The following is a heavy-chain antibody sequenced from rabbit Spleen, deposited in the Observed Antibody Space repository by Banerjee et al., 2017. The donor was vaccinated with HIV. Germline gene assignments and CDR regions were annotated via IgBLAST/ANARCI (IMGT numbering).Heavy chain of an antibody. Sequence: QSLEESGGDLVKPGASLTLTCTASGFSFSSSDYMCWVRQAPGKGLECIACIYADRSGSTYYASWAKGRFTISKTSSTTVTLQMTSLTAADTATYFCARDSGSSFSSYGMDLWGPGTLVTVS. J-gene: IGHJ6*01. CDR2: IYADRSGST. CDR1: GFSFSSSDY. D-gene: IGHD8-1*01. V-gene: IGHV1S40*01. CDR3: ARDSGSSFSSYGMDL.